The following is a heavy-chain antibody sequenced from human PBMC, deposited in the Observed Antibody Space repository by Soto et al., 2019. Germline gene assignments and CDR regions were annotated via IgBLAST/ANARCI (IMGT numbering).Heavy chain of an antibody. V-gene: IGHV4-59*01. CDR1: GGSMDRSY. CDR2: IFYSGTT. CDR3: ARERGYYYSGYFDS. J-gene: IGHJ4*02. Sequence: NPSETLSLTCTVSGGSMDRSYWSWVRQSPGKGLEWIGYIFYSGTTNYNPSLKSRVTISVDTSKNQFSLQLTSVTAADTGVYFCARERGYYYSGYFDSWGQGTQVTVSS. D-gene: IGHD3-22*01.